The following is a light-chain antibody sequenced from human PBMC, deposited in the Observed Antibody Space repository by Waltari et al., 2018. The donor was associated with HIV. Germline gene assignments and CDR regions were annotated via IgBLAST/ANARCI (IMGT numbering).Light chain of an antibody. CDR3: TSYAGSGEYV. Sequence: QSALTQPPSASGSPGQSVTISCTGTSSDVGGYDYVSWYQHHPGKVPRLIMYEGSKRPPGLRDRFFGSKSGNTASLTGSGLQAEEEADYYCTSYAGSGEYVVGTGTKVTVL. CDR2: EGS. J-gene: IGLJ1*01. CDR1: SSDVGGYDY. V-gene: IGLV2-8*01.